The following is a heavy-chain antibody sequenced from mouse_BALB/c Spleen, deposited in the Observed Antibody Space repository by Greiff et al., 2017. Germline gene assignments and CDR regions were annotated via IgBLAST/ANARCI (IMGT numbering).Heavy chain of an antibody. D-gene: IGHD2-1*01. CDR3: ARQDGNYLYYFDY. J-gene: IGHJ2*01. CDR1: GFTFSSYG. Sequence: EVQLVESGGDLVKPGGSLKLSCAASGFTFSSYGMSWVRQTPDKRLEWVATISSGGSYTYYPDSVKGRFTISRDNAKNTLYLQMSSLKSEDTAMYYCARQDGNYLYYFDYWGQGTTLTDSS. CDR2: ISSGGSYT. V-gene: IGHV5-6*01.